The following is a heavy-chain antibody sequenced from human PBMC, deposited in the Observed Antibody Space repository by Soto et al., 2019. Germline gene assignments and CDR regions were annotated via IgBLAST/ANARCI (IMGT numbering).Heavy chain of an antibody. CDR1: GYAFTSYY. V-gene: IGHV1-46*01. CDR2: IYPSGGDS. Sequence: QVQLVQSGPEVKRPGASVKLSCKTSGYAFTSYYVHWVRQAPGQGLEWIGIIYPSGGDSSSAQKFQGRVTLTSDTSTSTVFMELGSLRYEDTAVYYCARRETQFGEDAIDMWGQGTVVTVSS. CDR3: ARRETQFGEDAIDM. D-gene: IGHD3-16*01. J-gene: IGHJ3*02.